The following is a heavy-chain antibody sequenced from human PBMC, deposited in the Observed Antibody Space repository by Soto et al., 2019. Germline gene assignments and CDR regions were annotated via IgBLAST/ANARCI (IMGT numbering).Heavy chain of an antibody. CDR3: ARDTESRSGYDPPP. J-gene: IGHJ5*02. CDR2: IIPIFGTA. D-gene: IGHD5-12*01. V-gene: IGHV1-69*12. CDR1: GDTFSSYA. Sequence: QVQLVQSGAEVKKPGSSVKVSCKASGDTFSSYAISWVRQAPGQGLEWMGVIIPIFGTANYAQKFQGRVTITADESTSTDYMELSSLRSEETAVYYCARDTESRSGYDPPPWGQGTLVTVSS.